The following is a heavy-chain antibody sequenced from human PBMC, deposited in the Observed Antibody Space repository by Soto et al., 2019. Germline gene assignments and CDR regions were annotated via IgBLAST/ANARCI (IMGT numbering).Heavy chain of an antibody. CDR1: GFTFSSYG. D-gene: IGHD6-13*01. V-gene: IGHV3-33*01. CDR2: IWYDGSNK. CDR3: ARDSGGIAAAVTYYYYGMDV. J-gene: IGHJ6*02. Sequence: GGSLRLSCAASGFTFSSYGMHWVRQAPGKGLEWVAVIWYDGSNKYYADSVKGRFTISRDNSKNTLYLQMNSLRAEDTAVYYCARDSGGIAAAVTYYYYGMDVWGQGTTDTAP.